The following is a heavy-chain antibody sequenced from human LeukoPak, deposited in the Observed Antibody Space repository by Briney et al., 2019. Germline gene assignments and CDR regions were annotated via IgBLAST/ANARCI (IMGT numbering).Heavy chain of an antibody. V-gene: IGHV3-49*04. CDR2: IRGKAYGGAT. Sequence: GGSLRLSCTASGFTFGDYAMSWVRQAPGKGLEWVGFIRGKAYGGATEYAASVKGRFTISRDDSKSITYLQMHSLKIEDTAVYYCTRVTLDYWGQGARVTVSS. J-gene: IGHJ4*02. CDR3: TRVTLDY. CDR1: GFTFGDYA.